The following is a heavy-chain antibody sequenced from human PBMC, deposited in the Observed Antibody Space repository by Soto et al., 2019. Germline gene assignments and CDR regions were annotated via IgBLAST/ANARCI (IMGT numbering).Heavy chain of an antibody. D-gene: IGHD2-2*01. CDR2: ISGSGGRT. CDR3: AKTLGVYCSSTSCYAFDI. J-gene: IGHJ3*02. V-gene: IGHV3-23*01. Sequence: GGSLRLSCAAPGFTFSSYAMSWVRQAPGKGLEWVSAISGSGGRTYYADSVKGRFTISRDNSKNTLYLQMNSLRAEDTAVYYCAKTLGVYCSSTSCYAFDIWGQGTMVTVSS. CDR1: GFTFSSYA.